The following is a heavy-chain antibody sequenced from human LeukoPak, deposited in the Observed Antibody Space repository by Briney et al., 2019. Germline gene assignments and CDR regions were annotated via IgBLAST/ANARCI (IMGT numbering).Heavy chain of an antibody. V-gene: IGHV3-48*03. D-gene: IGHD2-2*03. CDR1: GFTFSSYE. CDR3: ARDGSDDYYYYYMDV. Sequence: GGSLRLSCAASGFTFSSYEMNWVRQAPGKGLEWVSYISSSGSTIYYADSVKGRFTISRDNAKHSLYLQMNSLSAEDTAVYYCARDGSDDYYYYYMDVWGKGTTVTISS. J-gene: IGHJ6*03. CDR2: ISSSGSTI.